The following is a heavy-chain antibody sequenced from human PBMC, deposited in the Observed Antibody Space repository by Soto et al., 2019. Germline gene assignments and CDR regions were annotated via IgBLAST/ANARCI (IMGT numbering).Heavy chain of an antibody. CDR1: GYTFTSYD. V-gene: IGHV1-8*01. CDR2: MNPTSGNT. D-gene: IGHD5-12*01. Sequence: ASVKVSCKASGYTFTSYDINWVRQATGQGLEWTGWMNPTSGNTGYAQTFQGRVTMTRNTSISTAYMELSSLRSEDTAVYYCPISDAKDHSGYETDSDSWGPG. CDR3: PISDAKDHSGYETDSDS. J-gene: IGHJ4*02.